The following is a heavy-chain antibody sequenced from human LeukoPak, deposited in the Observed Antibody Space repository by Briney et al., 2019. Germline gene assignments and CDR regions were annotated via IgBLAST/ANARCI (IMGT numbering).Heavy chain of an antibody. Sequence: PGASLRLFCAASGFTFSKNGMSWVRQAPGKGLEWVSTVNDSGANTHYAASVKGRFTISRDNSRNTLLLEMNSLRADDTALYYCTKGDGGYYPIDNWGQGTLVIVSS. CDR2: VNDSGANT. V-gene: IGHV3-23*01. CDR1: GFTFSKNG. CDR3: TKGDGGYYPIDN. J-gene: IGHJ4*02. D-gene: IGHD1-26*01.